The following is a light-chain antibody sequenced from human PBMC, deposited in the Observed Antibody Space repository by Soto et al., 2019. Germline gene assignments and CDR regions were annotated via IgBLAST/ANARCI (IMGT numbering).Light chain of an antibody. CDR2: DVS. CDR1: SSDIGGYKY. V-gene: IGLV2-14*01. J-gene: IGLJ2*01. CDR3: TSYTSSSTLT. Sequence: QSVLTQPASVSGSPGQSITISCTGTSSDIGGYKYVYWYQQHPGKAPKLMIYDVSNRPSGVSNRFSGSKSGNTASLTISGLQDVDEADYYCTSYTSSSTLTFGGGTKLTVL.